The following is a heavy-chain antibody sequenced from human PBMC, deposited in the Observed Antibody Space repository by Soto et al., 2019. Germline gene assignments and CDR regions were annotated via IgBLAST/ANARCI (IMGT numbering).Heavy chain of an antibody. D-gene: IGHD2-21*02. CDR1: GVPFFTSA. CDR3: AADPYCGGDCYFDY. CDR2: IVVGSGNT. J-gene: IGHJ4*02. Sequence: SVKVSCKASGVPFFTSAVQWVRQARGQRLEWIGWIVVGSGNTNYAQKFQERVTITRDMSTNTAYMELSSLRSEDTALYYCAADPYCGGDCYFDYWGQGIMVTVSS. V-gene: IGHV1-58*01.